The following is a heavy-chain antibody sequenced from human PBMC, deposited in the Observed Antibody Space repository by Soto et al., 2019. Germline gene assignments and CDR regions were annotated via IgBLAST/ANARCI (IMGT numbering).Heavy chain of an antibody. J-gene: IGHJ6*02. CDR2: FDPEDVET. V-gene: IGHV1-24*01. Sequence: GASVKVSCKVSGYTLTELSMHWVRQAPGKGLEWMGGFDPEDVETIYAQKFQGRVTMTEDTSTDTAYMELSSLRSEDTAVYYCSGAAMVFGDYYYGMDVWGQGTTVTVSS. D-gene: IGHD3-3*01. CDR1: GYTLTELS. CDR3: SGAAMVFGDYYYGMDV.